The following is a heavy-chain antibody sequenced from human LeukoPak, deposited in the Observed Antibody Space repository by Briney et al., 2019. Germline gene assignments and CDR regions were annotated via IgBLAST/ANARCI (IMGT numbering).Heavy chain of an antibody. J-gene: IGHJ4*02. CDR1: GYTFTSYY. D-gene: IGHD2-21*02. CDR3: ARGAYCGGDCRIFDY. Sequence: ASVKVSCKASGYTFTSYYTHWVRQAPGQGLEWMGIINPSGGSTSYAQKFQGRVTMTRDTSTSTVYMELSSLRSEDTAVYYCARGAYCGGDCRIFDYWGQGTLVAVSS. V-gene: IGHV1-46*01. CDR2: INPSGGST.